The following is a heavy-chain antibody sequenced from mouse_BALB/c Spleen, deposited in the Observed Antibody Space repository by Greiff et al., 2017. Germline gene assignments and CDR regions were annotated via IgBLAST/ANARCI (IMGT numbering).Heavy chain of an antibody. V-gene: IGHV1-69*01. CDR2: IDTSDSYT. D-gene: IGHD1-1*01. J-gene: IGHJ2*01. Sequence: QVQLKQPGAELVMPGASVKMSCKASGYTFTDYWMHWVKQRPGQGLEWIGAIDTSDSYTSYNQKFKGKATLTVDESSSTAYMQLSSLTSEDSAVYYCARFITTVPFDYWGQGTTLTVSS. CDR3: ARFITTVPFDY. CDR1: GYTFTDYW.